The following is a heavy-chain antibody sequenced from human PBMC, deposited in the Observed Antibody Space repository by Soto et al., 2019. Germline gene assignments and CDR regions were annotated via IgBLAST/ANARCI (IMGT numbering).Heavy chain of an antibody. CDR2: INAGNGNT. CDR3: ARAVWGGLSMDV. D-gene: IGHD3-16*01. V-gene: IGHV1-3*01. Sequence: ASVKVSCKASGYTFTSYAMHWVRQAPGQRLEWMGWINAGNGNTKYSQKFQGRVTITRDTSASTAYMELSSLRSEDTAVYYCARAVWGGLSMDVWGQGTTVTVSS. CDR1: GYTFTSYA. J-gene: IGHJ6*02.